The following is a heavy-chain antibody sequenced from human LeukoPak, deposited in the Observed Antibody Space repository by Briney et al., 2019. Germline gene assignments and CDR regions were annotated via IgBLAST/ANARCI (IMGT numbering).Heavy chain of an antibody. CDR2: ISGSGGST. Sequence: GGSLRLSCAASGFTFSSYAMSWVSQAPGKGLEWVSAISGSGGSTYYADSVKGRFTISRDNSKNTLYLQMNSLRAEDTAVYYCAKVGITMIVVGLFACWGQGTLVTVSS. CDR1: GFTFSSYA. D-gene: IGHD3-22*01. CDR3: AKVGITMIVVGLFAC. V-gene: IGHV3-23*01. J-gene: IGHJ4*02.